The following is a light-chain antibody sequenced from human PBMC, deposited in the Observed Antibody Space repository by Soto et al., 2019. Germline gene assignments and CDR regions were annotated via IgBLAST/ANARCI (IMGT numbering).Light chain of an antibody. V-gene: IGLV8-61*01. CDR3: VLYMHSGITV. Sequence: QTVVTLEPSFSVSLGGTVTLTCGLSSDSVTASHFPSWYQQTPGRAPRTLIYNTNTRSSAVPDRFSGSILGNRAALTITGAQADDESYYSCVLYMHSGITVFSGGTKVTVL. CDR1: SDSVTASHF. CDR2: NTN. J-gene: IGLJ2*01.